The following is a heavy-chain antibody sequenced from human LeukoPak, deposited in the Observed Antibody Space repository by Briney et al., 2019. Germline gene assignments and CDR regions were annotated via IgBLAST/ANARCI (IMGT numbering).Heavy chain of an antibody. Sequence: GGSLRLSCAASGFTFSSYAMTWVRQAPGKGLEWVSSISSSSSYIYYADSVKGRFTISRDNAKNSLYLQMNSLRAEDTAVYYCARARYSSSWPLPLPVNWGQGTLVTVSS. CDR2: ISSSSSYI. D-gene: IGHD6-13*01. V-gene: IGHV3-21*01. J-gene: IGHJ1*01. CDR3: ARARYSSSWPLPLPVN. CDR1: GFTFSSYA.